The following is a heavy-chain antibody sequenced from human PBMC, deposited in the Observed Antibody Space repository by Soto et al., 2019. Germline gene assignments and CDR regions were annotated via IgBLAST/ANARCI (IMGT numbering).Heavy chain of an antibody. CDR1: GGSISSGDYY. D-gene: IGHD3-3*01. CDR2: IYYSGST. J-gene: IGHJ4*02. CDR3: ARREFWSGFDY. V-gene: IGHV4-30-4*01. Sequence: PSETLSLTCTVSGGSISSGDYYWSWIRQPPGKGLEWIGYIYYSGSTYYNPSLKSRVTISVDTSKNQFSLKLSSVTAADTAVYYRARREFWSGFDYWGQGTLVTVSS.